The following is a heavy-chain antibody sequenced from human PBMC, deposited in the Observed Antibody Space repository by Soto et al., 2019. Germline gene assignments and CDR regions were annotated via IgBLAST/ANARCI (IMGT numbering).Heavy chain of an antibody. V-gene: IGHV3-30-3*01. CDR2: ISYDGSNK. D-gene: IGHD3-9*01. Sequence: GGSLRLSCAASGFTFRSYPMHGVRQAPGKGLEWVAVISYDGSNKYYADSVKGRFTISRDNSKNTLYLQMNSLRAEDTAVYYCASFDYDILTGYLSQHDYWGQGTLVTVSS. J-gene: IGHJ4*02. CDR1: GFTFRSYP. CDR3: ASFDYDILTGYLSQHDY.